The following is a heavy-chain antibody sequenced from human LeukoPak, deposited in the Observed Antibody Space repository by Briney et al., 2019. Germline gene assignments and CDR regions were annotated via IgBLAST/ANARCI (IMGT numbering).Heavy chain of an antibody. CDR2: IYHGDSDT. V-gene: IGHV5-51*01. D-gene: IGHD3-10*01. J-gene: IGHJ6*02. CDR1: GYSFTSYW. CDR3: ARHSGSSLYYYYGMDV. Sequence: GESLKISCKGSGYSFTSYWIGWVRQMPGKGLEWMGIIYHGDSDTRYSPSFQGQVTISADQSISTAYLQWSSLKASDTAMYYCARHSGSSLYYYYGMDVWGQGTTVTVSS.